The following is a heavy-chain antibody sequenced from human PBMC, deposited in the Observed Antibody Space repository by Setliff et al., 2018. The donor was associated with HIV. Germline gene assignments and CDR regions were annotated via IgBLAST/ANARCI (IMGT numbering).Heavy chain of an antibody. D-gene: IGHD3-10*01. CDR3: AREFLGMVSHGMDV. CDR2: NYHGGNT. V-gene: IGHV4-38-2*02. J-gene: IGHJ6*02. CDR1: SHSISSGYY. Sequence: SETLSLTCVVSSHSISSGYYWGWIRQPPGRRLEWIGSNYHGGNTYYNPSLKSRVTISVDTSKNQSSMKLSSVTAADTAVYYCAREFLGMVSHGMDVWGQGTTVTVSS.